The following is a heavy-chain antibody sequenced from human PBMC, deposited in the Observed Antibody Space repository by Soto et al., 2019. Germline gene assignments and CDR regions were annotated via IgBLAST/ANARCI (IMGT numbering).Heavy chain of an antibody. CDR1: GGSISSYY. Sequence: SETLSLTCTVSGGSISSYYWSWIRQPPGKGLEWIGYIYYSGSTNYNPSLKSRVTISVDTSKNQFSLKLSSVTAADTAVYYCARGYLLTGYSPALNGWFDPWGQGTLVTVSS. V-gene: IGHV4-59*01. D-gene: IGHD3-9*01. CDR3: ARGYLLTGYSPALNGWFDP. CDR2: IYYSGST. J-gene: IGHJ5*02.